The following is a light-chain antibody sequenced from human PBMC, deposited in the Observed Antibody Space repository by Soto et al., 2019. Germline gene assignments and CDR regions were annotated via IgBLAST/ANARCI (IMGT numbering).Light chain of an antibody. V-gene: IGKV1-5*03. J-gene: IGKJ1*01. CDR3: HHFLSYPWT. CDR2: EAS. CDR1: QSIGRW. Sequence: DIQMTQSPSTLSASVGDRVTITCRASQSIGRWLAWYQKKPGIAPKLLISEASSLESAVPSTFSGSGSGTEFTLTIRSLQHDDFATYYCHHFLSYPWTCGQGPKVDIK.